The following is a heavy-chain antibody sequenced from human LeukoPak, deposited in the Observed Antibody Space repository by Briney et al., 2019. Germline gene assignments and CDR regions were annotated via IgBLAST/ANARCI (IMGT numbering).Heavy chain of an antibody. CDR2: IYSGGST. J-gene: IGHJ6*02. Sequence: GGSLRLSCAASGFTVSSNYMSWVHQAPGKGLEWVSVIYSGGSTYYADSVKGRFTISRDNSKNTLYLQMNSLRAEDTAVYYCARGFGELSHYYHYGMDVWGQGTTVTVSS. CDR3: ARGFGELSHYYHYGMDV. V-gene: IGHV3-66*01. CDR1: GFTVSSNY. D-gene: IGHD3-10*01.